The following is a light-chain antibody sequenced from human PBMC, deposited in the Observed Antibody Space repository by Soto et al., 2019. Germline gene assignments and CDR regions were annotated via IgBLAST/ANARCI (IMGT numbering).Light chain of an antibody. J-gene: IGKJ3*01. CDR3: QQYYSTPIH. CDR2: WAS. Sequence: DIVMTQSPDSLAVSLGERATINCKSSQSVLYSSNNKNYLAWYQQKPGQPPKLLIYWASTRESGVPDRFSGSGSWTDFTLTISSLQAEDVAVYYCQQYYSTPIHFGPGTKVDIK. V-gene: IGKV4-1*01. CDR1: QSVLYSSNNKNY.